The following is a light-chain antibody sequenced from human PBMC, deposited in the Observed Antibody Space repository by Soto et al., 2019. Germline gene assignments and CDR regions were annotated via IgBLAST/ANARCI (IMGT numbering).Light chain of an antibody. CDR2: EVY. CDR1: SSDVGGYNY. CDR3: SSYVGTNSYV. V-gene: IGLV2-8*01. J-gene: IGLJ1*01. Sequence: QSALTQHPSASGSPGQAVTISCTGTSSDVGGYNYVSWYQHHPGKAPRLIIYEVYKRPSGVPDRFSGSKSGNTAALTVSGLQAEDEADYYCSSYVGTNSYVFGTGTKVTVL.